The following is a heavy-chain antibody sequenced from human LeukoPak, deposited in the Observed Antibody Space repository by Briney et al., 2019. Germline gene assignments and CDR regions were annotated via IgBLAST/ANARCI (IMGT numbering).Heavy chain of an antibody. CDR2: IYTSGST. J-gene: IGHJ6*03. D-gene: IGHD5-18*01. V-gene: IGHV4-4*09. CDR1: GGSISSYY. Sequence: PSETLSLTCTVSGGSISSYYWSWIRQPPGKGLEGIGYIYTSGSTNYNPSLKSRVTISVDTSKNQFSLKLSSVTAADTAVYYCSSHSQLWSHYYYYYYMDVWGKGTTVTVSS. CDR3: SSHSQLWSHYYYYYYMDV.